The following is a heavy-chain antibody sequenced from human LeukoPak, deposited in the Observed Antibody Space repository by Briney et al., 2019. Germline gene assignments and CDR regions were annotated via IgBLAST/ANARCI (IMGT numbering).Heavy chain of an antibody. CDR3: ARDGYSGNDGL. D-gene: IGHD5-12*01. J-gene: IGHJ4*02. CDR2: IDYSGNT. V-gene: IGHV4-39*02. Sequence: PSETLSLTCTVSGGSISSSGYCWGWIRQPPGKGLEWIGSIDYSGNTNYNPSLKSRVTIAVDMSKNQFSLKLSSVTAADTAVYYCARDGYSGNDGLWGQGSLVTVSS. CDR1: GGSISSSGYC.